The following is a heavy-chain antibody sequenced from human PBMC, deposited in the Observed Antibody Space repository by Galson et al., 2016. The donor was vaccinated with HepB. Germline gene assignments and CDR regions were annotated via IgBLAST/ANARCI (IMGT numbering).Heavy chain of an antibody. D-gene: IGHD1-26*01. Sequence: SLRLSCAASGFTLGNHAIHWVRQAPGKGLEWVAAIWYDTSNKWYANSVMGRFAISRDNSENTLYLQMNSLRAEDTATYYCARGVGSTEMSCSDYWGQGTLVTVSS. CDR1: GFTLGNHA. V-gene: IGHV3-33*01. CDR2: IWYDTSNK. J-gene: IGHJ4*02. CDR3: ARGVGSTEMSCSDY.